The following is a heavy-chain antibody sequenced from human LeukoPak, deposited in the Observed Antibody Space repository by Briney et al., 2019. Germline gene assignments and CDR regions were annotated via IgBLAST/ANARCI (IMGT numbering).Heavy chain of an antibody. V-gene: IGHV4-39*01. Sequence: KPSETLSLTCTVSGGSISSSSYYWGWIRQPPGKGLEWIGSIYYSGSTYYNPSLKSRVTISVDTSKNQFSLKLSSVTAADTAVYYCARGIKAASPLTYYWGQGTLVTVSS. CDR1: GGSISSSSYY. CDR3: ARGIKAASPLTYY. D-gene: IGHD6-13*01. J-gene: IGHJ4*02. CDR2: IYYSGST.